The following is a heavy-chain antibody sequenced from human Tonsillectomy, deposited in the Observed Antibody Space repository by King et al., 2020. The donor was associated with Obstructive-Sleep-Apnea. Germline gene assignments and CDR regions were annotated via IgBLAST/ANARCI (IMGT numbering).Heavy chain of an antibody. J-gene: IGHJ4*02. D-gene: IGHD2-15*01. V-gene: IGHV4-59*08. CDR3: ARHEEGYCSGGSCYELGY. Sequence: VQLQESGPGLVKPSETLSLTCTVSGGSISSYYWSWIRQPPGKGLEWIGYIYYSGSTNYNPSLKSRVTISVDTSKNQFSLKLSSVTAAATAVYYCARHEEGYCSGGSCYELGYWGQGTLVTVSS. CDR1: GGSISSYY. CDR2: IYYSGST.